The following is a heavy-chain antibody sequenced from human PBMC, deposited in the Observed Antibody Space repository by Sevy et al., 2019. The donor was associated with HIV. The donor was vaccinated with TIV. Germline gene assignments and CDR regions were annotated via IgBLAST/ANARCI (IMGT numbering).Heavy chain of an antibody. CDR1: GLSFSNAW. D-gene: IGHD3-22*01. V-gene: IGHV3-15*01. Sequence: GGSLRLSCAASGLSFSNAWMAWVRQAPGKGLEWVGRIRSETGGGTTDFAAFAKGKFTISRDDPKNTPYLKMNSLKTEETAVYYCAIDHRRDGMIVVPFEKWGLGTLVTVSS. CDR2: IRSETGGGTT. CDR3: AIDHRRDGMIVVPFEK. J-gene: IGHJ4*02.